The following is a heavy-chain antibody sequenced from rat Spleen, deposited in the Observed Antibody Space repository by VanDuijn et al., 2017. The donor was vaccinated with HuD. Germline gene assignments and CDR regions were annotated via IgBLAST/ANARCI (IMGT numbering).Heavy chain of an antibody. V-gene: IGHV5-46*01. Sequence: EVQLVESGGGLVQPGRSMKLSCAASGFTFSNFPMAWVRQAPTKGLEWVASITNTGGSIYYPDSVKGRFTISRDDAKSTLYLQMDSLRSEDTATYYCARGTYFRHWGQGVMVTVSS. D-gene: IGHD4-6*01. CDR2: ITNTGGSI. CDR3: ARGTYFRH. CDR1: GFTFSNFP. J-gene: IGHJ2*01.